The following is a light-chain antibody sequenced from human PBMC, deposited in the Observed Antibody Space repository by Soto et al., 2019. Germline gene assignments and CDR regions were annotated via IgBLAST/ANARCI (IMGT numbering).Light chain of an antibody. CDR2: GAS. J-gene: IGKJ1*01. V-gene: IGKV1-8*01. CDR3: QQYNSYST. Sequence: AIRMTQSPSSLSASTGDRVTITCRASQGINSYLVWYQQKPGKAPKLLIFGASTLQSGVPSRFSGSGSGTEFTLTISSLQSEDFATYYCQQYNSYSTFGQGTKVDIK. CDR1: QGINSY.